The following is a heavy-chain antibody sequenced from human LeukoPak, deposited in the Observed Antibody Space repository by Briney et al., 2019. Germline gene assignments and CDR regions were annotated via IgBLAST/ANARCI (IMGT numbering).Heavy chain of an antibody. CDR1: GFTFSSYG. V-gene: IGHV3-30*03. CDR2: ISYDGNNK. CDR3: ARDIGGIFDS. D-gene: IGHD1-26*01. J-gene: IGHJ4*02. Sequence: GGSLRLSCAASGFTFSSYGMHWVRQAPGKGLEWVAVISYDGNNKNYADSVKGRFSISRDNSKNTLFLQMNSLRAEDTAVYYCARDIGGIFDSWGQGTLVTVSS.